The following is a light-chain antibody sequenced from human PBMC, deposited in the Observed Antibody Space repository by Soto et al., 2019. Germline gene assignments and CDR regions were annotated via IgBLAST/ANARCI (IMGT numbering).Light chain of an antibody. V-gene: IGKV3-11*01. J-gene: IGKJ5*01. CDR3: QQRSNWPIT. CDR1: QSVSTY. Sequence: EIVLTQSPATLSLSPGERATLSCRASQSVSTYLVWYQQKPGQAPRLLIYDASNKATGIPARFSGSGSATDFNLTISSLEPEDFAVYYCQQRSNWPITFGQGTRLEIK. CDR2: DAS.